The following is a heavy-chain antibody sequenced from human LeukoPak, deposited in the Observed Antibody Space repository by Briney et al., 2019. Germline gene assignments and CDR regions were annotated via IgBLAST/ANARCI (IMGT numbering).Heavy chain of an antibody. CDR3: AKDAPYSSGWRYFYY. CDR1: GFTVSSNY. J-gene: IGHJ4*02. V-gene: IGHV3-53*01. Sequence: GGSLRLSCAASGFTVSSNYMSWVRQAPGKGLEWVSLIYSGGSIYYADSVKGRFTISRDNSKNTLYLQMNSLRAEDTAVYYCAKDAPYSSGWRYFYYWGQGTLVAVSS. CDR2: IYSGGSI. D-gene: IGHD6-19*01.